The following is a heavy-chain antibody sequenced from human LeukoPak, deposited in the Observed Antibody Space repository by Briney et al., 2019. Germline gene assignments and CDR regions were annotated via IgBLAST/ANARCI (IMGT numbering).Heavy chain of an antibody. D-gene: IGHD3-10*01. CDR3: TTDRLTMVRDFDY. J-gene: IGHJ4*02. V-gene: IGHV3-15*01. Sequence: KSGGSLRLSCAASAFTFSNAWMSWVRQAPGKGLEWVGRIKSKTDGGTTDYAAPVKGRFTISRDDSKNTLYLQMNSLKTEDTAVYYCTTDRLTMVRDFDYWGQGTLVTVSS. CDR1: AFTFSNAW. CDR2: IKSKTDGGTT.